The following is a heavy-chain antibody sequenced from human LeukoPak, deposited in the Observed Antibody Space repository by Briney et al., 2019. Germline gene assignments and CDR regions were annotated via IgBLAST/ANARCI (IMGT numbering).Heavy chain of an antibody. D-gene: IGHD5-18*01. CDR2: ISNSGGST. CDR1: GFTFSSYA. Sequence: GSLRLSCAASGFTFSSYAMTWVRQAPGKGLEWVSTISNSGGSTYYADSVKGRFTISRDNSKNTLYLHMNSLRDEDTAVYYCAKDLRIQLWAYYLDYWGQGTLVTVSS. CDR3: AKDLRIQLWAYYLDY. J-gene: IGHJ4*02. V-gene: IGHV3-23*01.